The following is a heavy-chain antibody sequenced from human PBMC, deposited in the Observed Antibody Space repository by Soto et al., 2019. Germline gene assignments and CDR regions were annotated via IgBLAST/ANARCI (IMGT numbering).Heavy chain of an antibody. V-gene: IGHV3-33*01. J-gene: IGHJ5*02. D-gene: IGHD5-18*01. CDR1: GFTFSSYG. CDR3: ARDRIQLWLVGGGNWFDP. Sequence: QVQLVESGGGVVQPGRSLRLSCAASGFTFSSYGMHWVRQAPGKGLEWVAVIWYDGSNKYYADSVKGRFTISRDNSKNTLYLQMNSLRAEDTAVYYCARDRIQLWLVGGGNWFDPWCQGTLVTVSS. CDR2: IWYDGSNK.